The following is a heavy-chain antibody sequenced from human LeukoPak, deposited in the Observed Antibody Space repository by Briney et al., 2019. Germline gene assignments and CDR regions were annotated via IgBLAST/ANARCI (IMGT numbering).Heavy chain of an antibody. CDR2: IIPIVGTT. V-gene: IGHV1-69*13. Sequence: GASVKVSCKASGGTFSNYAVSWVRQAPGQGLEWMGGIIPIVGTTNYAQKFQGRVTLTADESTSTAYMELSSLRSEDTAVYYCATVLRAYLYYFDYWGQGTLVTVSS. J-gene: IGHJ4*02. CDR3: ATVLRAYLYYFDY. CDR1: GGTFSNYA. D-gene: IGHD3-16*01.